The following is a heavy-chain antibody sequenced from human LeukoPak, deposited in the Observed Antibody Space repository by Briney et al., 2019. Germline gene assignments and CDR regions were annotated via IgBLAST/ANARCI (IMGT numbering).Heavy chain of an antibody. CDR3: ASPRSYSNAFDI. CDR2: INPSGGST. V-gene: IGHV1-46*01. CDR1: GYTFTSYY. Sequence: GASVKVSCKASGYTFTSYYMHWVRQAPGQGLEWMGIINPSGGSTSYAQKFQGRVTITADKSTSTAYMELSSLRSEDTAVYYCASPRSYSNAFDIWGQGTMVTVSS. J-gene: IGHJ3*02. D-gene: IGHD1-26*01.